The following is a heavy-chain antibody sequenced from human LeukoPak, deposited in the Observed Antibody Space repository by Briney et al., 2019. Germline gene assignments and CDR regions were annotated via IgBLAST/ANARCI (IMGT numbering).Heavy chain of an antibody. CDR1: GYSISSGYY. CDR3: ARGYYDSSGYYWNYFDY. D-gene: IGHD3-22*01. V-gene: IGHV4-38-2*01. CDR2: IYHSGSI. Sequence: PSETLSLTCAVSGYSISSGYYWGWIRQPPGKGLEWIGSIYHSGSIYYNPSLKSRVTISADTSKNQFSLKLSSVTAADTAVYYCARGYYDSSGYYWNYFDYWGQGTLVTVSS. J-gene: IGHJ4*02.